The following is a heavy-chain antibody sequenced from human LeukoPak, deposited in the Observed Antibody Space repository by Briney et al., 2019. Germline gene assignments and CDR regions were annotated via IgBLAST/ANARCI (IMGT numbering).Heavy chain of an antibody. CDR2: IDPSDSYT. CDR1: GYIFTSYW. D-gene: IGHD1-14*01. Sequence: GASLLISCKGSGYIFTSYWISWVRQLPGKGLEWMGRIDPSDSYTNYSPSFQGHVTISADKSISTAYLRWSSLKASDTAMYYCARHPLVYPEFDPWGQGTLVTVSS. V-gene: IGHV5-10-1*01. J-gene: IGHJ5*02. CDR3: ARHPLVYPEFDP.